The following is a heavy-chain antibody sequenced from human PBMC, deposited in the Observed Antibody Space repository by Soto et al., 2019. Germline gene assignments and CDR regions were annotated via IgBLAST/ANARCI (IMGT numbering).Heavy chain of an antibody. J-gene: IGHJ6*02. V-gene: IGHV1-46*01. CDR3: ARAADTAPGFYYGMDV. D-gene: IGHD5-18*01. CDR1: GYTFTTYD. CDR2: INPSGGST. Sequence: ASVKVSCKASGYTFTTYDMHWMRQAPGQGPEWVGIINPSGGSTSYAQMFQGRVTMTRDTSTSTVYMELNSLRFEDSAVYYCARAADTAPGFYYGMDVWG.